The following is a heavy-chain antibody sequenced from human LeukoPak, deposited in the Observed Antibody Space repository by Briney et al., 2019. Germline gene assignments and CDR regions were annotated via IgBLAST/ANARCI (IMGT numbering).Heavy chain of an antibody. V-gene: IGHV3-30-3*01. D-gene: IGHD3-3*01. CDR2: ISYDGSNK. CDR3: ARDGYYDFWSGYPPYYYYXXXDV. Sequence: GGSLRLSCAASGFTFSSYAMHWVRQAPGKGLEWVAVISYDGSNKYYADSVKGRFTISRDNSKNTLYLQMNSLRAEDTAVYYCARDGYYDFWSGYPPYYYYXXXDVWGQGTTVTVSS. CDR1: GFTFSSYA. J-gene: IGHJ6*02.